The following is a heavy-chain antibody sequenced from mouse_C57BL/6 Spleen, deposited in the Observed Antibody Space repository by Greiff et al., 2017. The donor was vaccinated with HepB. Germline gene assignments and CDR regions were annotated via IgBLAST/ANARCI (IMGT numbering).Heavy chain of an antibody. D-gene: IGHD1-1*01. J-gene: IGHJ1*03. V-gene: IGHV1-85*01. CDR2: IYPGDGST. CDR1: GYTFTSYD. CDR3: ARPYYGSSYWYIDV. Sequence: VQLQQSGPELVKPGASVKLSCKASGYTFTSYDINWVKQRPGQGLEWIGWIYPGDGSTKYNEKFKGKATLTVDTSSSTAYMELHSLTSEDSAVYFCARPYYGSSYWYIDVWGTGTTVTVSS.